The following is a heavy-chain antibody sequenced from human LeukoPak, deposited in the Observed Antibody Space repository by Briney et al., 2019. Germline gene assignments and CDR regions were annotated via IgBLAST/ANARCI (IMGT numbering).Heavy chain of an antibody. CDR2: IYYSGST. CDR3: ARGAGDYYFDY. CDR1: GGSISSYY. J-gene: IGHJ4*02. D-gene: IGHD1-26*01. V-gene: IGHV4-59*01. Sequence: PSETLSLTCTVSGGSISSYYWSWIRQPPGKGLEWIGYIYYSGSTNYNPSLKSRVTISVDTSKNQFSLKLSSVTAADTAVYYCARGAGDYYFDYWGQGTLVTVSS.